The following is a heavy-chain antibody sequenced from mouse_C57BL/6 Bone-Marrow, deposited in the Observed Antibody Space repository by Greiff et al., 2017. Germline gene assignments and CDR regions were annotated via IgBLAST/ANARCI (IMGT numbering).Heavy chain of an antibody. CDR2: IRLKSDNYAT. Sequence: EVKLEESGGGLVQPGGSMKLSCVASGFTFSNYWMNWVRQSPEKGLEWVAQIRLKSDNYATHYAESVKGRFTISRDDSKSSVYLQMNNLRAEDTGIYYCTAIYYGYDDGGYYFDYWGQGTTLTVSS. J-gene: IGHJ2*01. D-gene: IGHD2-2*01. V-gene: IGHV6-3*01. CDR3: TAIYYGYDDGGYYFDY. CDR1: GFTFSNYW.